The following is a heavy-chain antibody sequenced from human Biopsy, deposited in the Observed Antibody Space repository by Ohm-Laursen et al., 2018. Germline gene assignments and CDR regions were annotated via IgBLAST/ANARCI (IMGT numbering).Heavy chain of an antibody. CDR1: GYSFTSYY. CDR3: AKNSGWYGDLYFFDY. Sequence: SVKVSCKASGYSFTSYYMHWVRQAPGQGLEWMGRINPSGSTTSYAQIFQGRVTMTRDTSKSTVYMELSSLRSADTAVYFCAKNSGWYGDLYFFDYWGQGTTVTVSS. CDR2: INPSGSTT. D-gene: IGHD6-19*01. J-gene: IGHJ4*02. V-gene: IGHV1-46*01.